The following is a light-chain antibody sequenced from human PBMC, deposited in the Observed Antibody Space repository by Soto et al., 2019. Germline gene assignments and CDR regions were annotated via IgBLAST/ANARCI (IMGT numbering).Light chain of an antibody. CDR2: EVT. Sequence: QSVLTQPASVSGSPGQSITVSCTGTSSDVGYYNFVSWYQHRLGKAPKLLIFEVTKRPSGVSHRFSGSKSGNTASLTISGLQAEDEADYYCCSYAGSSSYVFGSGTKVTVL. CDR1: SSDVGYYNF. CDR3: CSYAGSSSYV. J-gene: IGLJ1*01. V-gene: IGLV2-23*02.